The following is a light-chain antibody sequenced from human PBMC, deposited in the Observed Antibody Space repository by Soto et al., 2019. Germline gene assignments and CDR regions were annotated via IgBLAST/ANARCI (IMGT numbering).Light chain of an antibody. V-gene: IGKV1-39*01. Sequence: DIQMTQSPSSLSASVGDRVSITCRASQSIRSHLNWYQQKAGKAPKVLIYAASSLQGGVPSRFSGSVSGTDFTLTIKSLQPEDFATYYCQQSFSSPFNFGPGTKVDIK. CDR2: AAS. CDR1: QSIRSH. CDR3: QQSFSSPFN. J-gene: IGKJ3*01.